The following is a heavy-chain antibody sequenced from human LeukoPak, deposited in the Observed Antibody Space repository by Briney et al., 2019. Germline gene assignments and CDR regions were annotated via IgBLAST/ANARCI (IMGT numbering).Heavy chain of an antibody. Sequence: GSLRLSCAASGFTFSSYGMNWIRQPPGKGLEWIGSIYYSGSTHYNPSLKSRVTMSIDTSKNQFSLRLSSVTAADTAVYYCARRPGEYGGNDFDYWGQGTLVTVSS. CDR1: GFTFSSYG. D-gene: IGHD4/OR15-4a*01. CDR2: IYYSGST. V-gene: IGHV4-39*01. J-gene: IGHJ4*02. CDR3: ARRPGEYGGNDFDY.